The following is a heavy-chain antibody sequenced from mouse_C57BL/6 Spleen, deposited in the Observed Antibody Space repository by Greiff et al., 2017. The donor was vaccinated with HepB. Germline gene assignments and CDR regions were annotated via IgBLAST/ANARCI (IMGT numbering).Heavy chain of an antibody. CDR3: ASDGYYDWFAC. CDR2: ISSGSSTI. CDR1: GFTFSDYG. Sequence: EVKLVESGGGLVKPGGSLKLSCAASGFTFSDYGMHWVRQAPEKGLEWVAYISSGSSTIYYADTVKGRFTISGDNAKNTLFLQMTSLRSEDTAMYYCASDGYYDWFACWGQGTLVTVSA. D-gene: IGHD2-3*01. V-gene: IGHV5-17*01. J-gene: IGHJ3*01.